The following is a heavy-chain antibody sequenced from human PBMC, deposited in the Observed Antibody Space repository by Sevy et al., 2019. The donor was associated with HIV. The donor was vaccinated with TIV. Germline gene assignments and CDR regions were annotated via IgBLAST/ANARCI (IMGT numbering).Heavy chain of an antibody. Sequence: GGSLRLSCSASGFIFSTYTMHWVRQAPGKGLEYVSGINSNGDNTYYADSVKGRFTISTDNYENTLFLQMSSLRPDDTAMYYCVNSNSSTFHYWGQGTLVTVSS. J-gene: IGHJ4*02. CDR3: VNSNSSTFHY. D-gene: IGHD6-13*01. CDR1: GFIFSTYT. V-gene: IGHV3-64D*06. CDR2: INSNGDNT.